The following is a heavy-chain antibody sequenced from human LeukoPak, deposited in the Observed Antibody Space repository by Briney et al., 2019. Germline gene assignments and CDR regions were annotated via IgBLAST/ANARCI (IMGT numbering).Heavy chain of an antibody. CDR3: ARDVGGYNYGYSLDY. J-gene: IGHJ4*02. D-gene: IGHD5-18*01. Sequence: SETLSLTCTVSGGSISTYYCSWIRQPAGKGLEWIGRIYTSGSTSYNYSLKSRVTMSVDTSKNQFSLKLSSVTAADTAVYYCARDVGGYNYGYSLDYWGQGTLVSVSS. CDR1: GGSISTYY. CDR2: IYTSGST. V-gene: IGHV4-4*07.